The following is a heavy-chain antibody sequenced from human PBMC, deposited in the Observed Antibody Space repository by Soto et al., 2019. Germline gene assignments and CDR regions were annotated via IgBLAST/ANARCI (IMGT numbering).Heavy chain of an antibody. V-gene: IGHV1-69*02. CDR1: GGTFSSYT. CDR2: IIPILGIA. Sequence: ASVKVSCKASGGTFSSYTISWVRQAPGQGLEWMGRIIPILGIANYAQKFQGRVTITADKSTSTAYMELSSLRSEDTAVYYCARAPKMVVAATRDYYYYMDVWGKGTTVTVSS. D-gene: IGHD2-15*01. CDR3: ARAPKMVVAATRDYYYYMDV. J-gene: IGHJ6*03.